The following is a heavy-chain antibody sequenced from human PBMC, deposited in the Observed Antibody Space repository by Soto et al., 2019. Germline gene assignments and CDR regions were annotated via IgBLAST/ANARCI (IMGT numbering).Heavy chain of an antibody. J-gene: IGHJ6*02. CDR2: INTSGGST. Sequence: PGGSRNPSCAPPGFSLSGYARSWVRQAPGKGLEWVSGINTSGGSTYYADSVKGRFTTSRDNSRNTLYLQMNSLRAEDTAVYYCAKDWVPMDVWGQGTTVTSP. V-gene: IGHV3-23*01. CDR1: GFSLSGYA. CDR3: AKDWVPMDV. D-gene: IGHD3-10*01.